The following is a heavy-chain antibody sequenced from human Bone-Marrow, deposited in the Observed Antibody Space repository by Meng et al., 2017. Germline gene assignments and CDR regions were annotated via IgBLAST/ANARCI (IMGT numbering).Heavy chain of an antibody. CDR2: INHSGST. D-gene: IGHD1-1*01. V-gene: IGHV4-34*01. CDR1: GGSFSGYY. Sequence: QGQLQQGGARLLKPSETLSLTCAVYGGSFSGYYWSWIRQPPGKGLEWIGEINHSGSTNYNPSLKSRVTISVDTSKNQFSLKLSSVTAADTAVYYCARGTRPLLFQHWGQGTLVTVSS. CDR3: ARGTRPLLFQH. J-gene: IGHJ1*01.